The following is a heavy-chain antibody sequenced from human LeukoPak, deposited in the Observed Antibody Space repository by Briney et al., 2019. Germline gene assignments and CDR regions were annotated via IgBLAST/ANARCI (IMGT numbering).Heavy chain of an antibody. CDR3: AKDLIWLAYYFDY. V-gene: IGHV3-74*01. CDR1: GFTFSSYW. J-gene: IGHJ4*02. CDR2: INSDGSST. Sequence: PGGSLRLSCAASGFTFSSYWMHWVRQAPGKGLVWVSRINSDGSSTSYADSVRGRFTISRDNSKNTLYLQMNSLRAEDTAVYYCAKDLIWLAYYFDYWGQGTLVTVSS. D-gene: IGHD6-19*01.